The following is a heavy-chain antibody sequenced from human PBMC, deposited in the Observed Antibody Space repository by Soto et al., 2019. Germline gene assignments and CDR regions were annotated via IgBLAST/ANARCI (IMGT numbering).Heavy chain of an antibody. J-gene: IGHJ6*02. V-gene: IGHV4-39*01. CDR3: ARRLGSNVDTAMVTFFREHMDV. D-gene: IGHD5-18*01. CDR2: IYYSGST. CDR1: GGSISSSSYY. Sequence: QLQLQESGPGLVKPSETLSLTCTVSGGSISSSSYYWGWIRQPPGKGLEWIGSIYYSGSTYYNPSLKSRVTISVDTSKNQFSLKLSSVTAADTAVYYCARRLGSNVDTAMVTFFREHMDVWGQGTTVTVSS.